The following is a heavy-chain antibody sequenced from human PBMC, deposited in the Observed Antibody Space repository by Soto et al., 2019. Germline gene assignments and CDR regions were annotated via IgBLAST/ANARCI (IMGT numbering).Heavy chain of an antibody. CDR3: ARASRGSYHYYYYYGMDV. V-gene: IGHV1-69*01. J-gene: IGHJ6*02. Sequence: QVQLVQSGAEVKKPGSSVKVSCKASGGTFSSYAISWVRQAPGQGLEWMGGIIPIFGTANYAQKFQGRVTITADESTSTAYVELSSLRSEDTAVYYCARASRGSYHYYYYYGMDVWGQGTTVTVSS. CDR2: IIPIFGTA. D-gene: IGHD3-16*02. CDR1: GGTFSSYA.